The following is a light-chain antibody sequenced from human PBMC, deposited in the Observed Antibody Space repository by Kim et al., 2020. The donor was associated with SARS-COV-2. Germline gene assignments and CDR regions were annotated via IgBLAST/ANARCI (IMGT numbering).Light chain of an antibody. J-gene: IGKJ4*01. CDR1: QSLLHSNGYNY. V-gene: IGKV2-28*01. CDR3: MQGIQRPLT. Sequence: DIVMTQSPLSLPVTPGEPASISCRSSQSLLHSNGYNYLDWYVQKPGQSPQLLIYLGSSRASGVPDRFSGSESGTDFTLRISRVEAEDVGVYYCMQGIQRPLTFGGGTKVDIK. CDR2: LGS.